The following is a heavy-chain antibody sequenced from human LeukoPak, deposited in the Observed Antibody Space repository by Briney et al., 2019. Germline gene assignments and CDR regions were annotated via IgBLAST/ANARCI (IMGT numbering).Heavy chain of an antibody. CDR1: GGSISSYY. J-gene: IGHJ4*02. D-gene: IGHD3-9*01. CDR2: IYTSGST. CDR3: ARSLDYDILTGYYRQPTYFDY. V-gene: IGHV4-4*09. Sequence: SVTLSLTCTVSGGSISSYYWSWIRQPPGKGLEWIGYIYTSGSTDYNPSLKSRVTISVDTSKNQFSLKLSSVTAADTAVYYCARSLDYDILTGYYRQPTYFDYWGQGTLVTVSS.